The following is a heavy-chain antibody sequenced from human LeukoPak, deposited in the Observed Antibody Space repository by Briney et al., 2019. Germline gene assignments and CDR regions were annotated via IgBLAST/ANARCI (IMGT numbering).Heavy chain of an antibody. V-gene: IGHV1-69*13. D-gene: IGHD3-22*01. CDR2: IIPIFGTA. Sequence: SVKVSCKAAGYTFTSHGFIWLRQAPGQGLEWMGGIIPIFGTANYAQKFQGRVTITADESTSTAYMELSSLRSEDTAVYYCARSYYYDSSGYYGTYYYYGMDVWGQGTTVTVSS. J-gene: IGHJ6*02. CDR1: GYTFTSHG. CDR3: ARSYYYDSSGYYGTYYYYGMDV.